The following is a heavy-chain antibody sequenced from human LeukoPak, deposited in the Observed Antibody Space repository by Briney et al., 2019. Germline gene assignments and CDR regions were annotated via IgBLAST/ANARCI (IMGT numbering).Heavy chain of an antibody. D-gene: IGHD3-10*01. CDR3: ARVSRSWELLSTLGY. J-gene: IGHJ4*02. CDR1: GFTFSSYG. CDR2: IWYDGSNK. V-gene: IGHV3-33*01. Sequence: GRSLRLSCAASGFTFSSYGMHWVRQAPGKGLEWVAVIWYDGSNKYYADSVKGRFTISRDNSKNTLYLQMNSLRAEDTAVYYCARVSRSWELLSTLGYWGQGTLVTVSS.